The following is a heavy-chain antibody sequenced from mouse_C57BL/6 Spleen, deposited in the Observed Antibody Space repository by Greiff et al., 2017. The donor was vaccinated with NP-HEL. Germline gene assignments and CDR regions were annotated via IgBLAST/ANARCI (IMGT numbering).Heavy chain of an antibody. CDR3: ARSRAITTVVATRYFDV. D-gene: IGHD1-1*01. CDR2: IYPGSGNT. CDR1: GYTFTDYY. J-gene: IGHJ1*03. Sequence: VQLQQSGAELVRPGASVKLSCKASGYTFTDYYINWVKQRPGQGLEWIARIYPGSGNTYYNEKFKGKATLTAEKSSSTAYMQLSSLTSEDSAVYFCARSRAITTVVATRYFDVWGTGTTVTVSS. V-gene: IGHV1-76*01.